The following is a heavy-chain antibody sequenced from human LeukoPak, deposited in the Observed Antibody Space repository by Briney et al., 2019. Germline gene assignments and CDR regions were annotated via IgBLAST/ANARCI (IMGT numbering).Heavy chain of an antibody. D-gene: IGHD6-25*01. J-gene: IGHJ6*03. V-gene: IGHV5-51*01. CDR3: ARRSGLAEADYYFSVDV. CDR2: IYPGDSDT. Sequence: GEPLKISSKGSGYIFTNYWNVWVRQMPGKGLEWMGIIYPGDSDTRYSPSFQGQVTISVDKSISTAYPQWSSLKASDTAMYYCARRSGLAEADYYFSVDVWGQGTTVTVSS. CDR1: GYIFTNYW.